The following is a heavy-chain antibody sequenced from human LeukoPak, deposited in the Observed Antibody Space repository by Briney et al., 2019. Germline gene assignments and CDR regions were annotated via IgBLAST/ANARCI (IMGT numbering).Heavy chain of an antibody. CDR1: GFTFSSYA. Sequence: GGSLRLSCAASGFTFSSYAMSWVRQAPGMGLEWVSAISGSGGTTYYADSVKGRLTISRDNSKNTLYLQMNSLRAEDTAVYYCAKAPPLSGVDIGDEGYWGQGTLVTVSS. CDR2: ISGSGGTT. CDR3: AKAPPLSGVDIGDEGY. V-gene: IGHV3-23*01. J-gene: IGHJ4*02. D-gene: IGHD5-12*01.